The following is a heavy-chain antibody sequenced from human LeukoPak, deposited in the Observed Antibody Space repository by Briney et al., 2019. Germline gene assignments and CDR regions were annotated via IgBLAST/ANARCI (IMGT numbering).Heavy chain of an antibody. V-gene: IGHV4-34*01. Sequence: SETLSLTCAVYGGSFSGYYWSWIRQPPGKGLEWIGEINHSGSTNYNPSLKSRVTISVDTSKNQFSLKLSSVTAADTAVYYCARGSGDDFWSGDMGLWWFDPWGQGNLVTVSS. CDR3: ARGSGDDFWSGDMGLWWFDP. CDR2: INHSGST. D-gene: IGHD3-3*01. CDR1: GGSFSGYY. J-gene: IGHJ5*02.